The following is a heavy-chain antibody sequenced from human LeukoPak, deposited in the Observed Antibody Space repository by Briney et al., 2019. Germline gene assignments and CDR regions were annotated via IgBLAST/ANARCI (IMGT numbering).Heavy chain of an antibody. CDR2: ITSSSRYI. V-gene: IGHV3-21*01. CDR3: ARDAPADILPGYYLRKNPPPTY. D-gene: IGHD3-9*01. Sequence: GGSLRLSCAPSGLTFSSYSMNWVRHAPGKGREWVSSITSSSRYIYYAYSVKGRITISRDSAENSLYLQMTSRRAEDTAVYYCARDAPADILPGYYLRKNPPPTYGGQGTLVTVSS. CDR1: GLTFSSYS. J-gene: IGHJ4*02.